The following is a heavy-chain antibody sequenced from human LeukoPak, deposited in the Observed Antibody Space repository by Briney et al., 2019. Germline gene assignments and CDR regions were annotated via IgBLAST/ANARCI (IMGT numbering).Heavy chain of an antibody. CDR2: IYSGGST. CDR1: GFTSSSNS. V-gene: IGHV3-66*01. D-gene: IGHD7-27*01. J-gene: IGHJ3*02. CDR3: ARVNWDYAFDI. Sequence: PGGSLSFSCAASGFTSSSNSMSWVRQAPGKGLEWVSVIYSGGSTYYADSVKGRFTISRDNSKNTLYLQMNSLRAEDTAVYYCARVNWDYAFDIWGQGTMVTVSS.